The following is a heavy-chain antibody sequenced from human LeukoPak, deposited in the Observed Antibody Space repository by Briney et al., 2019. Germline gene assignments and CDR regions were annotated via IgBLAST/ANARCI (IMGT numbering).Heavy chain of an antibody. Sequence: GGSLRLSCAVSGFTFSSNWMSWVRQAPRKGAEGVAKFNQAGSEKNYVDSVKGRFTISRDNAKNSAFLQMNSLRAEDTAVYYCARDVGSGWFDYWGQGTLVTVSS. D-gene: IGHD6-19*01. J-gene: IGHJ4*02. CDR1: GFTFSSNW. V-gene: IGHV3-7*01. CDR3: ARDVGSGWFDY. CDR2: FNQAGSEK.